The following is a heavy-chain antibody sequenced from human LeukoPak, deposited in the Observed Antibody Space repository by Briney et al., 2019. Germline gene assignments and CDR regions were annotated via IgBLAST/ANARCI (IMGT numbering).Heavy chain of an antibody. J-gene: IGHJ4*02. V-gene: IGHV3-7*01. CDR1: GFSLSYYW. Sequence: PGGSLRLSCAASGFSLSYYWMSWVRQAPGKGLEWVANIKQDGSQKYYVDSVKGRFTISRDSAKISLFLQMNSLRAEDTAVYYCARGAYNWNDHYYFDYWGQGTLVTVSS. CDR3: ARGAYNWNDHYYFDY. CDR2: IKQDGSQK. D-gene: IGHD1-1*01.